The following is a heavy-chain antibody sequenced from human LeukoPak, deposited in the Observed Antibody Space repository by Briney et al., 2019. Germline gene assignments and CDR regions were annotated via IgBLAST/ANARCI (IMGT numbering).Heavy chain of an antibody. D-gene: IGHD2-15*01. CDR3: ARGTPPANYFDY. V-gene: IGHV1-69*13. Sequence: GASVKVSCKASGGTFSSYAISWVRQAPGQGLEWMGGIIPIFGTANYAQKFQGRVTITADESTSTAYLELSSLRSEDTAVYYYARGTPPANYFDYWGQGTLVTVSS. CDR2: IIPIFGTA. J-gene: IGHJ4*02. CDR1: GGTFSSYA.